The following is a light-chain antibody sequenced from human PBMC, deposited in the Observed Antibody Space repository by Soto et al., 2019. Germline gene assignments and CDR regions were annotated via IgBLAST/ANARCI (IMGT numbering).Light chain of an antibody. CDR1: QNIHNW. J-gene: IGKJ1*01. CDR2: DAS. CDR3: QQYQSYWT. Sequence: DIQMTQSPSTLSASVGDRVTITCRASQNIHNWLAWYQQKPGKAPKLLIYDASTLESGVPSRFSGSGSGTEFTLTISSLQPDDFATYYCQQYQSYWTFGQGTKVDIK. V-gene: IGKV1-5*01.